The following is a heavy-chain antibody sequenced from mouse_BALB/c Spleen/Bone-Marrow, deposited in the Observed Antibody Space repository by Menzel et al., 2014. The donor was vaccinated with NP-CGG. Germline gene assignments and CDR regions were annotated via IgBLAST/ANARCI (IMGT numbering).Heavy chain of an antibody. J-gene: IGHJ3*01. CDR2: ISNGGGST. Sequence: EVQGVESGGGLVQPGGSLKLSCATSGFTFSDYYMYWVRQTPEKRLEWVAYISNGGGSTYYPDTVKGRFTISRDNAKNTLYLQMSRLKSEDTAMYYCARHNYDETWFAYWGQGTLVTASA. CDR3: ARHNYDETWFAY. CDR1: GFTFSDYY. D-gene: IGHD2-4*01. V-gene: IGHV5-12*02.